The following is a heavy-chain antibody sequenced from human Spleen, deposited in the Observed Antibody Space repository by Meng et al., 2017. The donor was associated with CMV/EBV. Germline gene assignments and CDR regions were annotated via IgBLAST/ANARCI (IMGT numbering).Heavy chain of an antibody. CDR3: AREVVQDIVLMVYARRGWFDP. V-gene: IGHV3-11*04. CDR1: GFTFSDYF. J-gene: IGHJ5*02. Sequence: GESLKISCAASGFTFSDYFMSWIRQAPGKGLEWISYISSSGSSIYYADSVKGRFTISRDNAKNSLYLQMNNVSAEDTAVYYCAREVVQDIVLMVYARRGWFDPWGQGTLVTVSS. CDR2: ISSSGSSI. D-gene: IGHD2-8*01.